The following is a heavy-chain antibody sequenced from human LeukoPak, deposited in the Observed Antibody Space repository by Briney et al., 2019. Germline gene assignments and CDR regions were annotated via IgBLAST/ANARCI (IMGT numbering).Heavy chain of an antibody. V-gene: IGHV3-7*01. Sequence: QPAGSLSLSCTASGFTFSSYWMSWIRQPPGKGLEWVANIKHDGSENFYVDSVKGRFTISRDIAKNSLYLQTNSLRAEDTAVYYCGGGLVRGPKDYWGQGTLVTVSS. CDR1: GFTFSSYW. CDR2: IKHDGSEN. J-gene: IGHJ4*02. D-gene: IGHD3-10*01. CDR3: GGGLVRGPKDY.